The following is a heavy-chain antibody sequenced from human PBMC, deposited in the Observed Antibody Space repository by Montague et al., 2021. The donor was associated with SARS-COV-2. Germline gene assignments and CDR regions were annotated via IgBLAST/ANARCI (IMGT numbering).Heavy chain of an antibody. D-gene: IGHD3-10*01. V-gene: IGHV4-39*02. Sequence: SETLSPTCSVSSGSIISSGYYWGWIRQPPGKELEWIGNIYYSGTTYYNPSLQSRGTISVDTSTNHLSLRLSSVTAADTAVYFCARGMIRGVATPFDYWGQGSQVTVSS. CDR3: ARGMIRGVATPFDY. CDR1: SGSIISSGYY. J-gene: IGHJ4*02. CDR2: IYYSGTT.